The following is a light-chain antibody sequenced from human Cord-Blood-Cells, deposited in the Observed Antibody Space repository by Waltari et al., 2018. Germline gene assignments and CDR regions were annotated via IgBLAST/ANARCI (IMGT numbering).Light chain of an antibody. CDR3: AAWDDSLSGPWV. V-gene: IGLV1-47*01. CDR2: RNN. CDR1: SPNIGSNY. Sequence: QSLLTPPPPASGTPGQRLTISCSGSSPNIGSNYVYWYQQLPGTAPKLLIYRNNQRPSGVPDRFSGSKSGTSASLAISGLRSEDEADYYCAAWDDSLSGPWVFGGGTKLTVL. J-gene: IGLJ3*02.